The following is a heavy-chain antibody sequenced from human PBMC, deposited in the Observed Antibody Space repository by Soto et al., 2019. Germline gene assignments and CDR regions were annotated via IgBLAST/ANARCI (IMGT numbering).Heavy chain of an antibody. V-gene: IGHV3-23*01. CDR2: ISGSGGGST. J-gene: IGHJ4*02. CDR3: AKVTYYYDTSVYYYFDY. Sequence: GGSLRLSFVASGFTFSSYAMSWVRQAPGKGLEWVSTISGSGGGSTYYADSVKGRFTISRDNSKNTLYLQMNSLRAEDTAVYYCAKVTYYYDTSVYYYFDYWGQGTQVTVSS. CDR1: GFTFSSYA. D-gene: IGHD3-22*01.